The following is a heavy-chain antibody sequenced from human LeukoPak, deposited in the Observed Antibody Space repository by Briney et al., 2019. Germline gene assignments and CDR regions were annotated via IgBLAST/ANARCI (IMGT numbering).Heavy chain of an antibody. Sequence: GGSPRLSCAASEFTFSRYWMRWVRQAPGKGLEWVANIKEDGSVRNYLDSVRGRFTISRDNAKNSLYLQMNTLRAEDTAVYYCATAPLRGLDYYYMDVWAKGPRSPSP. D-gene: IGHD4-17*01. V-gene: IGHV3-7*01. J-gene: IGHJ6*03. CDR3: ATAPLRGLDYYYMDV. CDR2: IKEDGSVR. CDR1: EFTFSRYW.